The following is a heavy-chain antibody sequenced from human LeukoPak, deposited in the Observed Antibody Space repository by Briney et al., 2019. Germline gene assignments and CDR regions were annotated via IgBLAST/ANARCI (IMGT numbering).Heavy chain of an antibody. CDR3: AKDGYTEWLGLYYFDY. Sequence: GGSLRLSCAASGFTFSSYGMSWVRQAPGKGLVWVSGISGSGGRTYYADFVKGRFTISRDNSKNTLFLQMNSLRAEDTAVYYCAKDGYTEWLGLYYFDYWGQGTLVTVSS. D-gene: IGHD6-19*01. V-gene: IGHV3-23*01. CDR2: ISGSGGRT. CDR1: GFTFSSYG. J-gene: IGHJ4*02.